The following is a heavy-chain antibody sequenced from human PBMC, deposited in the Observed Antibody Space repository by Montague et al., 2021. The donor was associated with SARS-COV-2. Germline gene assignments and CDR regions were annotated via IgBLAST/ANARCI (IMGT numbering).Heavy chain of an antibody. V-gene: IGHV4-59*08. D-gene: IGHD3-9*01. CDR1: GGSISSYY. J-gene: IGHJ3*02. CDR3: ARTYYDILTGYYNRGAFDI. Sequence: SETRSLTCTVSGGSISSYYWSWIRQPPGKGLEWIGYIYYSGSTNXNPSRRSRVTISVDTSKNQFSLKLSSVTAADTAVYYCARTYYDILTGYYNRGAFDIWGQGTMVTVSS. CDR2: IYYSGST.